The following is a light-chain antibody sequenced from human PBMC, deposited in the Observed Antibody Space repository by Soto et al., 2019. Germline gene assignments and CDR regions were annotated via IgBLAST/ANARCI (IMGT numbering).Light chain of an antibody. Sequence: TQMTQSPLSLSASVGEKIIITCRASRDVGSDVSWYQQKPGQAPKLVIYAASNLYTGVPSRFSGRRSGTEFTLTISNLQPEDFASYYCLQDYGDSWTFGQGTKVEIE. CDR1: RDVGSD. J-gene: IGKJ1*01. CDR2: AAS. CDR3: LQDYGDSWT. V-gene: IGKV1-6*01.